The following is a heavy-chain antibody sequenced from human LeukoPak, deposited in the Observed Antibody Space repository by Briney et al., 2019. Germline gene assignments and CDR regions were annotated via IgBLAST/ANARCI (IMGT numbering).Heavy chain of an antibody. D-gene: IGHD4-23*01. J-gene: IGHJ4*02. CDR3: ANSANYGGNSGYFDY. CDR2: TYYSGNT. Sequence: PSETLSLTCTVSGGSISSYYWGWIRQPPGKGLEWIGSTYYSGNTYYNPSLKSRVTISIDTSKNQFSLKLSSVTAADTAVYYCANSANYGGNSGYFDYWGQGTLVTVSS. CDR1: GGSISSYY. V-gene: IGHV4-39*01.